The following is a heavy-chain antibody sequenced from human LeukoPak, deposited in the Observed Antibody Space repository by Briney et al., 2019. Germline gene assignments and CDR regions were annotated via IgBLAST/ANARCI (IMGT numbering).Heavy chain of an antibody. CDR2: INHSGST. CDR3: ARGRVRGYSGMDV. CDR1: GGSFGGYY. V-gene: IGHV4-34*01. J-gene: IGHJ6*02. D-gene: IGHD5-12*01. Sequence: PSETLSLTCAVYGGSFGGYYWSWIRQPPGKGLEWIGEINHSGSTNYNPSLKSRVTISVDTSKNQFSLKLSSVTAADTAVYYCARGRVRGYSGMDVWGQGTTVTVSS.